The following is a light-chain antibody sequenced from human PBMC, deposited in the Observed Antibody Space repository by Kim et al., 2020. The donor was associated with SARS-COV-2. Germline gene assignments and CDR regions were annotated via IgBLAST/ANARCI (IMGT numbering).Light chain of an antibody. V-gene: IGKV3-20*01. CDR1: QSISRTY. J-gene: IGKJ2*01. CDR2: GGC. CDR3: QRYGYSPYT. Sequence: GEKAPLSGRASQSISRTYLAWYQPKPGQAPRLLSCGGCGRATGIPDRFRGSGAETDFNLTISRLRPEGFAVYYWQRYGYSPYTFGQGTKLEI.